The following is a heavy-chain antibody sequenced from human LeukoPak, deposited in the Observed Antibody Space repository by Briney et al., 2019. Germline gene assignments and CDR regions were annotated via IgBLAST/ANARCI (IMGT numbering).Heavy chain of an antibody. Sequence: SETLSLTCAVYGGSFSGYYWSWIRQPPGKGLEWIGEINHSGSTNYNPSLKSRVTISVDTSKNQFSLKLSPVTAADTAVYYCARKGGKTYYYDSSGYYFFDYWGQGTLVTVSS. V-gene: IGHV4-34*01. CDR3: ARKGGKTYYYDSSGYYFFDY. CDR2: INHSGST. D-gene: IGHD3-22*01. CDR1: GGSFSGYY. J-gene: IGHJ4*02.